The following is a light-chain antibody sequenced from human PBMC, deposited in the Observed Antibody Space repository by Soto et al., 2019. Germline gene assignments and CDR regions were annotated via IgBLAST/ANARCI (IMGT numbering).Light chain of an antibody. CDR2: EVT. CDR1: SSDIGGYNF. CDR3: SSHRGSNKPYV. Sequence: QSALTQPPSASGSPGQSVAISCTGTSSDIGGYNFVSWYQQHPGKAPKLMIYEVTKRPSGVPDRFSGSKSGNTATLIVSGLQAEDEADYYCSSHRGSNKPYVFGTGTKLNVL. J-gene: IGLJ1*01. V-gene: IGLV2-8*01.